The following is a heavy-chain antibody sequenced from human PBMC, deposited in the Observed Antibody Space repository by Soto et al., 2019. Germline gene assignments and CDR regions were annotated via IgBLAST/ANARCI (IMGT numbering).Heavy chain of an antibody. CDR2: TYFRSKWYK. D-gene: IGHD1-26*01. CDR3: VRDVGGAKPLDY. Sequence: SQALSLTCAMSGDSVSSNSAACNWIRQSPSRGLEWLGRTYFRSKWYKDYAISVKSRITINPDTSKNQFSLQLNSVTPEDTAVYYCVRDVGGAKPLDYWGQGTQVTVSS. CDR1: GDSVSSNSAA. J-gene: IGHJ4*02. V-gene: IGHV6-1*01.